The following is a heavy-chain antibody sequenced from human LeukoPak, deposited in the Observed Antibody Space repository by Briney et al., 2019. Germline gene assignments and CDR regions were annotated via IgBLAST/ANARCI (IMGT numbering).Heavy chain of an antibody. V-gene: IGHV4-39*07. CDR1: GGSISSSSYY. D-gene: IGHD3-22*01. CDR2: IFYSGNT. CDR3: AREPYYDDGSDYDDAFDI. Sequence: SETLSLTCTVSGGSISSSSYYWGWIRQPPGKGLEWIGSIFYSGNTYYNPSLKSRVTISVDTSKNQFSLQLSSVTAADTAVYYCAREPYYDDGSDYDDAFDIWGQGTMVTVSS. J-gene: IGHJ3*02.